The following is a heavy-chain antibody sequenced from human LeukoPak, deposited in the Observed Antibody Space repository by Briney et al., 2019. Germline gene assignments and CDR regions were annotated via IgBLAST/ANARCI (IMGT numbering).Heavy chain of an antibody. J-gene: IGHJ6*02. CDR3: ARDLGCWSAPREYYYHGMDV. CDR1: GFTFSSYW. Sequence: GGSLILACAASGFTFSSYWLHWVRQAPGKGLVWVSRINSDGSSTSYADSVKGRFTISRDNAKNTLYLQMNSLRAEDTAVYYCARDLGCWSAPREYYYHGMDVWGQGTTVTVSS. D-gene: IGHD3-3*01. V-gene: IGHV3-74*01. CDR2: INSDGSST.